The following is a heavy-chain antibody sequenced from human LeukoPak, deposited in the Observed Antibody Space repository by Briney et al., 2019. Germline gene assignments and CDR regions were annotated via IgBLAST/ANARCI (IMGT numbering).Heavy chain of an antibody. Sequence: SETLSLTCTVSGGSISSSSYYWGWFRQPPGKGLEWIGSIYYSGSTYYNPSLKSRVTISVDTSKNQFSLKLSSVTAADTAVYYCARVGGTGSDYWGQGTLVTVSS. CDR1: GGSISSSSYY. CDR2: IYYSGST. V-gene: IGHV4-39*07. CDR3: ARVGGTGSDY. J-gene: IGHJ4*02. D-gene: IGHD3/OR15-3a*01.